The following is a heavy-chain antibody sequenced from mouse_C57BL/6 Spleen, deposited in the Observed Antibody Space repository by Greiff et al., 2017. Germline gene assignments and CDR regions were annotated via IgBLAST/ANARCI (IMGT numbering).Heavy chain of an antibody. D-gene: IGHD1-1*01. V-gene: IGHV1-4*01. CDR2: INPSSGYT. CDR1: GYTFTSYT. J-gene: IGHJ2*01. Sequence: VQLVESGAELARPGASVKMSCKASGYTFTSYTMHWVKQRPGQGLEWIGYINPSSGYTKYNQKFKDKATLTADKSSSTAYMQLSSLTSEDSAVYYCARGEAYYYFDYWGQGTTLTVSS. CDR3: ARGEAYYYFDY.